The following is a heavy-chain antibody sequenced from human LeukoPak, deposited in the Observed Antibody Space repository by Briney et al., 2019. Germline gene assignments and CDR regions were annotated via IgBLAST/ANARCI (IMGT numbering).Heavy chain of an antibody. Sequence: ASVTVSCTASGYTFTSYGISWVRQAPGQGLEWMGWISAYNGNTNYAQKLQGRVTMTTDTSTSTAYMELRSLRSDDTAVYYCAATGALITMLIWGQGTMDTVSS. CDR1: GYTFTSYG. J-gene: IGHJ3*02. CDR3: AATGALITMLI. D-gene: IGHD3-10*01. V-gene: IGHV1-18*01. CDR2: ISAYNGNT.